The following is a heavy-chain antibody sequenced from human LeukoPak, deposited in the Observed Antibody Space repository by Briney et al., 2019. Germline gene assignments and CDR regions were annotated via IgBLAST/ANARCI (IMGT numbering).Heavy chain of an antibody. D-gene: IGHD2-2*01. CDR2: INHSGST. CDR1: GGSFSGYY. J-gene: IGHJ5*02. Sequence: NPSETLSLTCAVYGGSFSGYYWSWIRQPPGKGLEWIGEINHSGSTNYNPYLKSRVTISVDTSKNQFSLKLSSVTAADTAVYYCARDQIVVVPAAIWLSYRGFDPWGQGTLVTVSS. V-gene: IGHV4-34*01. CDR3: ARDQIVVVPAAIWLSYRGFDP.